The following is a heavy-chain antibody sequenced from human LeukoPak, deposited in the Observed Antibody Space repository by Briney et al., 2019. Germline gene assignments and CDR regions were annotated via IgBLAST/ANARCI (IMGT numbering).Heavy chain of an antibody. D-gene: IGHD3-16*02. J-gene: IGHJ3*02. Sequence: SETLSLTCTVSGGSISSYYWSWIRQPAGKGLEWIGRIYTSGSTNYNPSLKSRVTMSVDTSKNQFSLKLSSVTAADTAVYYCASIMRELSTDNAFDIWGQGTMVTASS. V-gene: IGHV4-4*07. CDR3: ASIMRELSTDNAFDI. CDR2: IYTSGST. CDR1: GGSISSYY.